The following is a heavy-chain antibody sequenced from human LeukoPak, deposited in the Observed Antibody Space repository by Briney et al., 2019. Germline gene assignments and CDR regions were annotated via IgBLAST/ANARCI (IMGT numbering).Heavy chain of an antibody. CDR1: GYTLTELS. CDR2: FDPEDGET. V-gene: IGHV1-24*01. CDR3: ATVLPPMGSYFFYAFDI. D-gene: IGHD3-10*01. J-gene: IGHJ3*02. Sequence: ASVEVSCKVSGYTLTELSMHWVRQAPGKGLEWMGGFDPEDGETIYAQKFQGRVTMTEDTSTDTAYMELSSLRSEDTAVYYCATVLPPMGSYFFYAFDIWGQGTMVTVSS.